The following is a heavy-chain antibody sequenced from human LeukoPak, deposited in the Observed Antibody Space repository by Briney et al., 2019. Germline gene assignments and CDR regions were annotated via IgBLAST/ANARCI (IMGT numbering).Heavy chain of an antibody. J-gene: IGHJ6*02. CDR2: TYYRSKWYN. D-gene: IGHD6-13*01. CDR3: AKQGSSWYGYYYYGIDV. Sequence: SQTLSLTCAISGDSVSSNSVAWSWIRQSPSRGLEWLGRTYYRSKWYNDYAVSVKSRITINPDTSKNQFSLQLNSVTPEDTAVYYCAKQGSSWYGYYYYGIDVWGQGTTVTVSS. CDR1: GDSVSSNSVA. V-gene: IGHV6-1*01.